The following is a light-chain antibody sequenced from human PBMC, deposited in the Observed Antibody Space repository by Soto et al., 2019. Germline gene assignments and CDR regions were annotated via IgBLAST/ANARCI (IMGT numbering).Light chain of an antibody. CDR1: SSNIGSNT. V-gene: IGLV1-44*01. CDR3: AAWDDSLNVHYV. CDR2: SNN. Sequence: QSVLTQPPSASGTPGQRVTISCSGSSSNIGSNTVNWYQQLPGMAPKLLIYSNNQRPSGVPDRFSGSKSGTSASLAISGLQSEDEADYYCAAWDDSLNVHYVFGTGTKVTVL. J-gene: IGLJ1*01.